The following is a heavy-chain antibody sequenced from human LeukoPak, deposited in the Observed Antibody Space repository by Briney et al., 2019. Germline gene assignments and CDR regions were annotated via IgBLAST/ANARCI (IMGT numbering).Heavy chain of an antibody. J-gene: IGHJ4*02. Sequence: TGGSLRLSCAASGFTFSSYGMHWVRQAPGKGLEWVAVISYDGSNKYYADSVKGRFTISRDNSKNTLYLQMNSLRAEDTAVYYCARGGYDSSGYLHYWGQGTLVTVSS. CDR3: ARGGYDSSGYLHY. V-gene: IGHV3-30*03. CDR1: GFTFSSYG. CDR2: ISYDGSNK. D-gene: IGHD3-22*01.